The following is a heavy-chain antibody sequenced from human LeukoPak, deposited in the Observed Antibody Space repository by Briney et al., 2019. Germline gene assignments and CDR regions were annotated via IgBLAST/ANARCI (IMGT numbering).Heavy chain of an antibody. CDR2: IYYSGST. D-gene: IGHD5-18*01. Sequence: SETLSLTCTVSGGSISSYYWSWLRQPPGKGLEWIGYIYYSGSTYYNPSLKSRVTISVDTSKNQFSLKLSSVTAADTAVYYCARVRWVTAMVTGPYFDYWGQGTLVTVSS. CDR1: GGSISSYY. V-gene: IGHV4-59*01. J-gene: IGHJ4*02. CDR3: ARVRWVTAMVTGPYFDY.